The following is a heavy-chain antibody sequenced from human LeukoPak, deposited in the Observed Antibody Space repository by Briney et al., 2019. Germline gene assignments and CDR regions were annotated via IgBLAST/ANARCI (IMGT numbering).Heavy chain of an antibody. CDR1: GFTFSSFA. J-gene: IGHJ5*02. V-gene: IGHV3-30*01. CDR3: AKDWVSDIVVVPAAQSGGA. D-gene: IGHD2-2*01. CDR2: ISDDGSNT. Sequence: GRSLRLSCAASGFTFSSFAIHWVRQAPGKGLEWVAVISDDGSNTYYAYSVKGRFTISRDNSKNTLYLQMNSLRAEDTAVYYCAKDWVSDIVVVPAAQSGGAWGQGTLVTVSS.